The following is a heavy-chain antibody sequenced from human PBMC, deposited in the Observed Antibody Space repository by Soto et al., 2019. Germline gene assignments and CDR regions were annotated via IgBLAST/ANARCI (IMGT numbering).Heavy chain of an antibody. CDR1: GGSISSGGYY. D-gene: IGHD1-26*01. J-gene: IGHJ4*02. V-gene: IGHV4-31*01. CDR3: ARFRDSGSYGCSFDY. CDR2: IYYSGSN. Sequence: QVQLQESGPGLVKPSQTLSLTCTVSGGSISSGGYYWSWLRQHPVKGLEWIGYIYYSGSNYYNPSHKSPVTISVDTSKDHFSLTLSPVTDADTAVDYGARFRDSGSYGCSFDYWGQGTLVTVSS.